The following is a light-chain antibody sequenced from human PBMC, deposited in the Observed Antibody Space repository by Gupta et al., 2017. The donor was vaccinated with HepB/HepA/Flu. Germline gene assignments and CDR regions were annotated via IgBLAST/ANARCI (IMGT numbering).Light chain of an antibody. V-gene: IGKV1-17*01. CDR2: GSY. CDR1: QDIGND. Sequence: DIQMTQSPSSLSAFVGDRIAITCRASQDIGNDLGWYQQKPGKAPKRLIYGSYTLRSGVPSRFSGSGSGTEFTLTINSLRPEDFATYYCLQHNTDPGTFGPGTKVEIK. J-gene: IGKJ1*01. CDR3: LQHNTDPGT.